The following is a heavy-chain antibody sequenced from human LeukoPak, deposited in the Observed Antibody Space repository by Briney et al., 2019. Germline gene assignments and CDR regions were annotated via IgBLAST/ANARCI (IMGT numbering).Heavy chain of an antibody. Sequence: GGSLRLSCVASGFTFSSYGMSWVRQAPGKGLEWVSAISGSGGSTYYADSVKGRFTISRDNSKNTLYLQMNSLRAEDTAVYYCAKDMRITMILMVKAPTEFDYWGQGTLVTVSS. J-gene: IGHJ4*02. D-gene: IGHD3-22*01. CDR3: AKDMRITMILMVKAPTEFDY. CDR2: ISGSGGST. CDR1: GFTFSSYG. V-gene: IGHV3-23*01.